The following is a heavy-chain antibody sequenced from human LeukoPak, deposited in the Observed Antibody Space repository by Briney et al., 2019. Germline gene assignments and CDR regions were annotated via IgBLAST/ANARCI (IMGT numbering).Heavy chain of an antibody. Sequence: SGGSVRLSCAASGFTFSTYWMHWVRQAPGKGLVWVARIKGDGSSTIYADSVKGRFTISRDNSKNTLYLQTSSLRAEDTAVYYCARASTTVPNLLDHWGRGTLV. V-gene: IGHV3-74*01. CDR2: IKGDGSST. CDR3: ARASTTVPNLLDH. D-gene: IGHD4-17*01. CDR1: GFTFSTYW. J-gene: IGHJ4*02.